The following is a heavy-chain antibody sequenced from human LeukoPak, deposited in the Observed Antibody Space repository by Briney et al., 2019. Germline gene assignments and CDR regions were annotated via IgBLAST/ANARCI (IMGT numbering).Heavy chain of an antibody. CDR1: GFTFNSYW. V-gene: IGHV3-7*01. D-gene: IGHD5-24*01. Sequence: GGSLTLSCAASGFTFNSYWMSWVRQAPGKGLEWVANIKQDGSEKYYVDSVKGRFTISRDNAKNSLYLQMNSLRAEDTAVYYCARTKRWLQLSHFDYWGQGTLVTVSS. CDR3: ARTKRWLQLSHFDY. J-gene: IGHJ4*02. CDR2: IKQDGSEK.